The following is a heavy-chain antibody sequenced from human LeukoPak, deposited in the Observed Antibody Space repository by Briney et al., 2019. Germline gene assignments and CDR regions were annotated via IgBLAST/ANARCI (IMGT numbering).Heavy chain of an antibody. V-gene: IGHV1-46*01. CDR1: GYTFTSYY. D-gene: IGHD6-6*01. CDR2: INPSGGST. Sequence: ASVKVSCKASGYTFTSYYMHWVRQAPGQGLEWMGIINPSGGSTSYAQKFQGRVTMTRDTSTSTVYMELSSLRSEDTAVYYCARGVIAARPRPRMDVWGQGTTVTVSS. CDR3: ARGVIAARPRPRMDV. J-gene: IGHJ6*02.